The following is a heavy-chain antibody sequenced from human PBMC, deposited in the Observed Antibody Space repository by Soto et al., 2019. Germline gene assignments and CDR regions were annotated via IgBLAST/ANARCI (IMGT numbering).Heavy chain of an antibody. Sequence: TSETLSLTCTVSGVSISNSSYYWGWIRRPPGKGLEWIGTIYYSGITYYNPSLKSRVTISVDTSKNQFSLKLTSVTVADTAVYYCARHGSNWGQGXLVTVYS. CDR1: GVSISNSSYY. J-gene: IGHJ4*02. CDR3: ARHGSN. CDR2: IYYSGIT. V-gene: IGHV4-39*01.